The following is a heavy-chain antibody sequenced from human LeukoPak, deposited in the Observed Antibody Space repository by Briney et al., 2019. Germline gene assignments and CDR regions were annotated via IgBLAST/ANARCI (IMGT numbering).Heavy chain of an antibody. V-gene: IGHV3-9*01. CDR3: AKLVGATVDAFDT. Sequence: GGSLRLSCAASGFTFDDYAMHWVRQAPGKGLEWVSGISWNSGSIGYADSVKGRFTISRDNAKNSLYLQMNSLRAEDTALYYCAKLVGATVDAFDTWGQGTMVTVSS. J-gene: IGHJ3*02. D-gene: IGHD1-26*01. CDR1: GFTFDDYA. CDR2: ISWNSGSI.